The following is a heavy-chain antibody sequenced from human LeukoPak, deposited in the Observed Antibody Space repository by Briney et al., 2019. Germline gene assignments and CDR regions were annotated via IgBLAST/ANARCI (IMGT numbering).Heavy chain of an antibody. CDR1: GFTFSSYG. V-gene: IGHV3-21*01. Sequence: PGGSLRLSCAASGFTFSSYGMNWVRQAPGKGLEWVSSISSSSSYIYYADSVKGRFTISRDNAKNSLYLQMNSLRAEDTAVYYCARGQYPNPIYYYYYMDVWGKGTTVTVSS. CDR2: ISSSSSYI. CDR3: ARGQYPNPIYYYYYMDV. D-gene: IGHD4-11*01. J-gene: IGHJ6*03.